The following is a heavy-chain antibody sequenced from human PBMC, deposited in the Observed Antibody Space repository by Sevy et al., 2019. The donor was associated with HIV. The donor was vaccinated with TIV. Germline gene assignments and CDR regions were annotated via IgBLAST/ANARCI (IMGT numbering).Heavy chain of an antibody. CDR3: ARAPDSSGYSPDY. CDR1: GGPISSYY. CDR2: IYSSGST. V-gene: IGHV4-59*01. J-gene: IGHJ4*02. Sequence: SETLSLTCTVSGGPISSYYWSWIRQPPGKGLEWIGSIYSSGSTNYNPSLKSRVTISLDTSKKQFSLKLSSVTAADTAVYYCARAPDSSGYSPDYWGQGTLVTVSS. D-gene: IGHD3-22*01.